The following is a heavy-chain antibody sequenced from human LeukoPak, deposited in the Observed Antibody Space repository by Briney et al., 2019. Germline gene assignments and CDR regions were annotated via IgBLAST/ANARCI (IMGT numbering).Heavy chain of an antibody. CDR3: ARERTTIPDPFFDY. D-gene: IGHD2-2*02. CDR1: GFTFSSYW. J-gene: IGHJ4*02. V-gene: IGHV3-7*01. Sequence: PGGSLRLSCAASGFTFSSYWMSWVRQAPGKGLEWVANIKQDGSEKYYVDSVKGRFTISRDNAKNSLYLQMNSLRAEDTAVYYCARERTTIPDPFFDYWGQGTLVTVSS. CDR2: IKQDGSEK.